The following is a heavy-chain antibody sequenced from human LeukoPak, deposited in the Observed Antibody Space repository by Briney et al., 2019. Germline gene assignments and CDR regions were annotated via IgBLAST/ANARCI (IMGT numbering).Heavy chain of an antibody. J-gene: IGHJ5*02. CDR2: IYWNDEK. CDR3: AHRLRGVVATNLYANWFDP. CDR1: GFSLNTSGVG. V-gene: IGHV2-5*01. D-gene: IGHD2-15*01. Sequence: SGPTLVKPTQTLTLTCTFTGFSLNTSGVGVGWIRQPPGKALEWVAPIYWNDEKRYSPPLKSRLSITKDTSKNQVVLTMTNMDPVDTATYYCAHRLRGVVATNLYANWFDPWGQGTLVTVSS.